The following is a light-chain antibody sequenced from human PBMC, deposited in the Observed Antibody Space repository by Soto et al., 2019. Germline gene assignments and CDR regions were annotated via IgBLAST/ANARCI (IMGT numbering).Light chain of an antibody. CDR3: CSYAGSYTWV. J-gene: IGLJ3*02. CDR1: SSDVGGYNY. CDR2: DVS. Sequence: QSALTQPRSVSGSPGQSVTISCTGTSSDVGGYNYVSWYQQHPGKAPKLMIYDVSKRPSGVPDRFSGSKSGNTASLTISGVQAEDEAEYYCCSYAGSYTWVFGGGTKRTVL. V-gene: IGLV2-11*01.